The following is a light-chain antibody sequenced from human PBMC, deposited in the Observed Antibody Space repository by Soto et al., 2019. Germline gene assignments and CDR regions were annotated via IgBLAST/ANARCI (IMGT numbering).Light chain of an antibody. CDR2: EVT. CDR3: CSYAGSTTFVV. CDR1: NSDIGIYNL. Sequence: QSALTQPASVSGSPGQSITISCTGTNSDIGIYNLVSWYQQHPGKVPKVMIYEVTKRPSGVSDRFSGSKSGNTASLTISGLQAEDEADYYCCSYAGSTTFVVFGGGTKLPS. J-gene: IGLJ2*01. V-gene: IGLV2-23*02.